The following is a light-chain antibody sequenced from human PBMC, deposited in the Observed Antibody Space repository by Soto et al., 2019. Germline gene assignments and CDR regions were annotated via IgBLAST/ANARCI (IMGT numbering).Light chain of an antibody. CDR2: EGS. CDR3: CSYAGSKTYV. J-gene: IGLJ1*01. V-gene: IGLV2-23*01. Sequence: QSVLTQPASVSGSPGQSISISCTLPSSGVGNYNLVSWYQKHPGKVPKLMIYEGSKRPSGVSHRFSGSQSGNTASLAISGLQAEDEADYYCCSYAGSKTYVFGTGTKVTVL. CDR1: SSGVGNYNL.